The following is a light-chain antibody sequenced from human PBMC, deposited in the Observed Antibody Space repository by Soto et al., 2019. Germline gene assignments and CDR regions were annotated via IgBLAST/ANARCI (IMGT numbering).Light chain of an antibody. CDR3: SSYTSSSTPKV. J-gene: IGLJ1*01. V-gene: IGLV2-14*01. CDR2: DVS. Sequence: QSVLTQPASVSGSPGQSITISCTGTSSDFGGYNYVSWYQQHPGKAPKLMIYDVSNRPSGVSNRFSGSKSGNTASLTISGLQAEDEADYHCSSYTSSSTPKVFGTGTKVTVL. CDR1: SSDFGGYNY.